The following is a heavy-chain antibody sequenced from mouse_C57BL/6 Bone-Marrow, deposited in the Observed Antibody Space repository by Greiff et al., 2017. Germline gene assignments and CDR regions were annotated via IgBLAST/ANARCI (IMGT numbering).Heavy chain of an antibody. J-gene: IGHJ2*01. CDR2: INPNNGGT. CDR3: ARVSTGY. CDR1: GYTFTDYY. D-gene: IGHD1-1*01. Sequence: EVMLQQSGPELVKPGASVKISCKASGYTFTDYYMNWVKQSHGKSLEWIGDINPNNGGTSYNQKFKGKATLTVDKSSSTAYMELRSLTSEDSAVYYCARVSTGYWGQGTTLTVSS. V-gene: IGHV1-26*01.